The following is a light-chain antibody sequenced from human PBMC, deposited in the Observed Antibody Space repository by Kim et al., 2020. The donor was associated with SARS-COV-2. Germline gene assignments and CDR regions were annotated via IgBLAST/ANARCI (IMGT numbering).Light chain of an antibody. CDR1: QYISIY. V-gene: IGKV3-11*01. CDR2: DAS. Sequence: SLTRADRATHTCRTSQYISIYLAWYQQTPGEAPRRLIYDASTGARGIPPRFSGRGCGTDFTLTNSSLEHEDFAVYYCQQRSRWPPFGQGTRLEIK. CDR3: QQRSRWPP. J-gene: IGKJ5*01.